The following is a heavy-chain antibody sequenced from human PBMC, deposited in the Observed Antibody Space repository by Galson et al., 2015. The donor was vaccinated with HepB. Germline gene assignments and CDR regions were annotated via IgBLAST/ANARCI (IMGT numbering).Heavy chain of an antibody. CDR3: AREVISMGFDL. J-gene: IGHJ2*01. V-gene: IGHV3-7*01. CDR2: IKQDGSEK. CDR1: GFTFSSYA. Sequence: SLRLSCAASGFTFSSYAMSWVRQAPGKGLEWVANIKQDGSEKYYVDSVKGRFTISRDNAKNSLYLQMNSLRAEDTAVYYCAREVISMGFDLWGRGTLVTVSS. D-gene: IGHD3-22*01.